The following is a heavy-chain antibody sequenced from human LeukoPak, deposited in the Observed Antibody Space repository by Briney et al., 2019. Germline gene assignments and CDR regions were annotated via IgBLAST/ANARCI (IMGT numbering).Heavy chain of an antibody. CDR1: GFTFSSHA. CDR3: ARGSLNIVVVPAANDY. Sequence: GGSLRLSCAASGFTFSSHALHWVRQAPGKGLEWVAVISYDGSTKYYADSVKGRFTISRDNSKNTLYLQMNSLRAEDTAVYYCARGSLNIVVVPAANDYWGQGTLVTVSS. D-gene: IGHD2-2*01. V-gene: IGHV3-30*04. J-gene: IGHJ4*02. CDR2: ISYDGSTK.